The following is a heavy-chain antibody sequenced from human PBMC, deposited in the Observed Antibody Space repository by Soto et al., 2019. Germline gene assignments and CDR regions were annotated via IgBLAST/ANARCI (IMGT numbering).Heavy chain of an antibody. CDR2: INTGNGDT. J-gene: IGHJ5*02. D-gene: IGHD6-13*01. CDR3: ARESYSSEENWFDP. V-gene: IGHV1-3*04. CDR1: GYTFTTYS. Sequence: ASVKVSCKASGYTFTTYSIHWLRQAPGQRLEWMGWINTGNGDTKYSQKLQGRVTITGDTSASTAYMDLSSLKSEGTALYYCARESYSSEENWFDPGGQGTLVTVSS.